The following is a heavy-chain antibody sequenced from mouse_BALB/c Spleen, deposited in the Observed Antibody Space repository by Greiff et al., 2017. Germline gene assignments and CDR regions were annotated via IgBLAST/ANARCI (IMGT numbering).Heavy chain of an antibody. J-gene: IGHJ4*01. V-gene: IGHV1-4*02. CDR2: INPSSGYT. Sequence: QVQLQQSAAELARPGASVKMSCKASGYTFTSYTMHWVKQRPGQGLEWIGYINPSSGYTEYNQKFKDKTTLTADKSSSTAYMQLSSLTSEDSAIYYCARDGNYAGAMDYWGQGTSVTVSS. D-gene: IGHD2-1*01. CDR1: GYTFTSYT. CDR3: ARDGNYAGAMDY.